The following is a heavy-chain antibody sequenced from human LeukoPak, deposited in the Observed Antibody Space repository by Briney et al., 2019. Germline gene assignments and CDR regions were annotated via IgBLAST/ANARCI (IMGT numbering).Heavy chain of an antibody. V-gene: IGHV3-23*01. Sequence: GGSLRLSCAASGFTVRNYCMSWVRQAPGKGLEWVSGISGSGDNTYYADSVKGRFTISRDNSKNTLYVQVNSLGTEDTAAYYCAKGSYYDSSGSFYFDYWGQGTLVTVSS. CDR1: GFTVRNYC. D-gene: IGHD3-22*01. CDR3: AKGSYYDSSGSFYFDY. CDR2: ISGSGDNT. J-gene: IGHJ4*02.